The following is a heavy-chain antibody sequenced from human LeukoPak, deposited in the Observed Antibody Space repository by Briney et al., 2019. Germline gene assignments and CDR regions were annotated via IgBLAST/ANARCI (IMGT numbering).Heavy chain of an antibody. V-gene: IGHV3-30*18. CDR1: GFTFSSYG. Sequence: TGGSLRLSCAASGFTFSSYGLQWVRQAPVKGLEWVAVISYDGSNKYYADSVKGRFTISRDNSKNTLYLQMNSLRAEDTAVYYCGKAYYDILTGYYKPVDYWGQGTLVTVSS. D-gene: IGHD3-9*01. CDR2: ISYDGSNK. J-gene: IGHJ4*02. CDR3: GKAYYDILTGYYKPVDY.